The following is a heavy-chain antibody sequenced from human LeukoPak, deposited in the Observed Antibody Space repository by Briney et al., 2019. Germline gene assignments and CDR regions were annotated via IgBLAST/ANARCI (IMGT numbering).Heavy chain of an antibody. CDR3: AKDRTSGSHTGDY. Sequence: GGSLRLSCAASGFTFSSYAMHWVRQAPGKGLEWVAVISYDGSNKYYADSVKGRFTISRDNSKNTLYLQMSSPRAEDTAVYYCAKDRTSGSHTGDYWGQGTLVTVSS. CDR1: GFTFSSYA. V-gene: IGHV3-30*04. CDR2: ISYDGSNK. J-gene: IGHJ4*02. D-gene: IGHD1-26*01.